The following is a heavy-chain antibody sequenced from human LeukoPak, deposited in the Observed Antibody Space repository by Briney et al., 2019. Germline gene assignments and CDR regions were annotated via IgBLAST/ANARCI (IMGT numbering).Heavy chain of an antibody. CDR3: ARDRARGSGSYAFDI. CDR2: INHRGST. CDR1: GGSFSPYY. Sequence: SETLSLTCTVYGGSFSPYYWNWIRQPPGKGLEWIGEINHRGSTTYNPSLKSRVTISVDTSKNQFSLKLNSVTAADTAVYYCARDRARGSGSYAFDIWGQGTLVTVSS. J-gene: IGHJ3*02. V-gene: IGHV4-34*01. D-gene: IGHD3-10*01.